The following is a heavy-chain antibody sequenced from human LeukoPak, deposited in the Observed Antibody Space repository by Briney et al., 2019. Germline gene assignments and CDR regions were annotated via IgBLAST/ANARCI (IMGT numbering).Heavy chain of an antibody. CDR3: ARERYSYVSASYYYGMDV. D-gene: IGHD5-18*01. J-gene: IGHJ6*02. CDR1: GFTFSSYW. Sequence: PGGSLRLSCAASGFTFSSYWMSWVRQAPGKGLEWVANIKQDGSEKYYVDSVKGRFTISRDNAKNSLYLQMNSLRAEDTAVYYCARERYSYVSASYYYGMDVWGQGTTVTVSS. V-gene: IGHV3-7*01. CDR2: IKQDGSEK.